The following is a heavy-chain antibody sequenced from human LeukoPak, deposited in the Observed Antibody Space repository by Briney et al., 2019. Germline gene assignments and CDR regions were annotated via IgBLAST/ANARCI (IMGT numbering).Heavy chain of an antibody. J-gene: IGHJ4*02. D-gene: IGHD4-11*01. CDR3: ARDPVTTGRTPFDY. V-gene: IGHV1-2*02. CDR2: INPNSGGT. CDR1: GYTFTGYY. Sequence: GASVKVSCKASGYTFTGYYMHWVRQAPGQGLEWMGWINPNSGGTNYAQKFQGRVTMTRDTSISTAYMELSRLRSDDTAVYYCARDPVTTGRTPFDYWGQGTLVTVSS.